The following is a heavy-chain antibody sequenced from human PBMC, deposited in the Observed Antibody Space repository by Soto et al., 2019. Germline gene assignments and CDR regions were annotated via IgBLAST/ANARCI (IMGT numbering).Heavy chain of an antibody. CDR1: GYTFTSYY. V-gene: IGHV1-46*01. J-gene: IGHJ3*02. CDR2: INANNGST. CDR3: GCLGPYDAFDI. D-gene: IGHD3-16*01. Sequence: ASVKVSCKGSGYTFTSYYMHWVRQAPGQGLEWMGRINANNGSTNYAQKFQGRVTMTTDTSTSTAYMELRSLRSDDTAVYYCGCLGPYDAFDIWGQGTMVTVSS.